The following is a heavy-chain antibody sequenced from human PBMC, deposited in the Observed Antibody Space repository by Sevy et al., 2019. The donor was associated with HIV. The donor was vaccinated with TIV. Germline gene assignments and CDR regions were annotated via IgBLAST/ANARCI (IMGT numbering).Heavy chain of an antibody. CDR1: GFTFSSYG. V-gene: IGHV3-30*18. J-gene: IGHJ6*02. CDR2: ISYDGSNK. CDR3: AKDLIAAADHYYYYGMDV. D-gene: IGHD6-13*01. Sequence: GGALRLSCAASGFTFSSYGMHWVRQAPGKGLEGVAVISYDGSNKYYAKSVKGRFTIARDNSKNTLYLQMNCLRAEETAVYYCAKDLIAAADHYYYYGMDVWGQGTTVTVSS.